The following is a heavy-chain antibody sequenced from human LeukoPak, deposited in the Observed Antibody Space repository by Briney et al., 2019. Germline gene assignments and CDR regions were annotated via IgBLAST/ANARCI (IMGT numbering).Heavy chain of an antibody. V-gene: IGHV4-39*01. CDR3: ARWTGTTGWIDY. CDR2: IYYSGST. CDR1: GGSISSSSYY. Sequence: SETLSLTCTVSGGSISSSSYYWGWIRQPPGKGLEWIGSIYYSGSTYYNPSLKSRVTISVDTSKNQFSLKLSSVTAADTAVYYCARWTGTTGWIDYWGPGTLVTVSS. D-gene: IGHD1-1*01. J-gene: IGHJ4*02.